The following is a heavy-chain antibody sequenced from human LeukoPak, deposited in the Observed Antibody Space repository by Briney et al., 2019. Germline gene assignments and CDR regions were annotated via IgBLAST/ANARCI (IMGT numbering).Heavy chain of an antibody. CDR2: INHSGST. CDR1: GGSFSGYY. CDR3: ARDQLLLRAFGI. D-gene: IGHD3-10*01. J-gene: IGHJ3*02. V-gene: IGHV4-34*01. Sequence: SETLSLTCAVHGGSFSGYYWSWIRQPPGKGLEWIGEINHSGSTNYNPSLKSRVTISVDTSKNQFSLKLSSVTAADTAVYYCARDQLLLRAFGIWGQGTMVTASS.